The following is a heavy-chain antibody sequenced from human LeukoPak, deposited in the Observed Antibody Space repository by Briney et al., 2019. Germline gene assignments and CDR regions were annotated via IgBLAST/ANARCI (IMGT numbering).Heavy chain of an antibody. D-gene: IGHD3-22*01. CDR2: ISSIGTGI. CDR3: ARRDYYDGSGYFHYYLDY. Sequence: GGSLRLSCAASGFTFSSYEMNWVRQAPGKGLEWVSYISSIGTGINYADSVKGRFTISRDDAKNSLYLQMNSLRAEDTAVYYCARRDYYDGSGYFHYYLDYWGQGTLVTVSS. J-gene: IGHJ4*02. CDR1: GFTFSSYE. V-gene: IGHV3-48*03.